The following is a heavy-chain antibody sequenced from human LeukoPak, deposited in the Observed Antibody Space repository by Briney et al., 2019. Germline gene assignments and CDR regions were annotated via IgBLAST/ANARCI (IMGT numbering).Heavy chain of an antibody. CDR3: ARDRGGNTYFDR. D-gene: IGHD2-15*01. CDR2: IWYDGSNK. J-gene: IGHJ4*02. CDR1: GFTFSSYA. V-gene: IGHV3-33*08. Sequence: GGSLRLSCAASGFTFSSYAMHWVRQAPGKGLEWVAAIWYDGSNKYYADSVKGRFTISRDNSKNTLYLEMNSLRDEDTAVYYCARDRGGNTYFDRWGQGTLVTVSS.